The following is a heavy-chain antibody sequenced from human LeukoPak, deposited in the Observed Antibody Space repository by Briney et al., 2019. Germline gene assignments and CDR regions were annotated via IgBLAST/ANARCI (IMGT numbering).Heavy chain of an antibody. CDR1: GFIFTDYS. V-gene: IGHV3-48*01. CDR3: ARGGGIALAGTRFDF. Sequence: GGSLRLSCAASGFIFTDYSINWVRQAPGKGLEWISYIDKTSSNIYYADSVKGRFTISRDNAKNSLYLQMNSLRSDDTAVYYCARGGGIALAGTRFDFWGRGTLVTVSS. J-gene: IGHJ4*02. D-gene: IGHD6-13*01. CDR2: IDKTSSNI.